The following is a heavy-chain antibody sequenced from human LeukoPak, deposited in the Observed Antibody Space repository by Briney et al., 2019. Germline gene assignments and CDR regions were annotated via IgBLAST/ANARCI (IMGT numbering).Heavy chain of an antibody. CDR3: ASTYYDFWSGYAFDI. Sequence: SETLSLTCTVSGGSISSGGYYRSWIRQPPGKGLEWIGYIYHSGSTYYNPSLKSRVTISVDRSKNQFSLKLSSVTAADTAVYYCASTYYDFWSGYAFDIWGQGTMVTVSS. CDR2: IYHSGST. V-gene: IGHV4-30-2*01. J-gene: IGHJ3*02. CDR1: GGSISSGGYY. D-gene: IGHD3-3*01.